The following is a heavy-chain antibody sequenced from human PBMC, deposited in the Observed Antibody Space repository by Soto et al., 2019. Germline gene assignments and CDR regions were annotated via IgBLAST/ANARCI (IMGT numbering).Heavy chain of an antibody. CDR1: GFTFRSFT. Sequence: GGSLRLSCAASGFTFRSFTMNWVRQAPGKGLEWVSTISSNSAYIYYTDALRGRFTISRDNAKNSLHLQMNSLRAEDTAVYYCTRDASRDSSARGWFDPWGPETLVTVSS. CDR2: ISSNSAYI. CDR3: TRDASRDSSARGWFDP. J-gene: IGHJ5*02. D-gene: IGHD6-13*01. V-gene: IGHV3-21*01.